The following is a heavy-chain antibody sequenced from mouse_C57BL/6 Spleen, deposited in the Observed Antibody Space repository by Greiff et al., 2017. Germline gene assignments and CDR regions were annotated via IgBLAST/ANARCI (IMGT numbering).Heavy chain of an antibody. Sequence: QVQLKESGPELVKPGASVKISCKASGYAFSSSWMNWVKQRPGTGLEWIGRIYPGDGDTNYNGKFKGKATLTADKSSSTAYMQLSSLTSEDSAVYFCAIHWGSNWYFDVWGTGTTVTVSS. CDR1: GYAFSSSW. CDR3: AIHWGSNWYFDV. J-gene: IGHJ1*03. CDR2: IYPGDGDT. V-gene: IGHV1-82*01. D-gene: IGHD1-1*01.